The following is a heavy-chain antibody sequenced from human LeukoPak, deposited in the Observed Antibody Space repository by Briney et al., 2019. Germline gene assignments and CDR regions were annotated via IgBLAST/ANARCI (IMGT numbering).Heavy chain of an antibody. CDR1: GFTFSSYP. CDR2: IYSGGDI. Sequence: AGGSLRLSCAASGFTFSSYPMNWVRQAPGKGLEWVSVIYSGGDIYYAYSVKGRFTISRDNSKNTLYLQMNSLRVEDTAVYYCARAAGDRIGYFDLWGRGTLVTVSS. CDR3: ARAAGDRIGYFDL. J-gene: IGHJ2*01. D-gene: IGHD7-27*01. V-gene: IGHV3-53*01.